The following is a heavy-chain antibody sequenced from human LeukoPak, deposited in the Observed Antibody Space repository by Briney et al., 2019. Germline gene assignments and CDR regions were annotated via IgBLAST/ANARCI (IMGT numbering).Heavy chain of an antibody. CDR3: ARVLNQVTTYGSSGYYDSGAFDV. CDR1: GFTFRSHS. V-gene: IGHV3-48*04. Sequence: GGSLRLSCAASGFTFRSHSLDWVRQAPGRGLEWLASIRGRSSTTYYADSVKGRFTISSDNAKNALYLQMNSLRAEDTAVYYCARVLNQVTTYGSSGYYDSGAFDVWGQGTMVTVS. CDR2: IRGRSSTT. J-gene: IGHJ3*01. D-gene: IGHD3-22*01.